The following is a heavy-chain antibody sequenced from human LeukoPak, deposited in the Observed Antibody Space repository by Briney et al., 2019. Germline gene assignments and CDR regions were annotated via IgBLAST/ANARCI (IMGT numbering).Heavy chain of an antibody. Sequence: GASVKVSFKSSVYSFTGYYIQWVRQAPGQGLEWMGWINPKSGGTNYAQKFQGRVTMTSDTSISTVYMELTTLTSDDTAVFYCARDMIQGVMGYWGQGTLVTVSS. D-gene: IGHD3-10*01. CDR3: ARDMIQGVMGY. J-gene: IGHJ4*02. CDR1: VYSFTGYY. V-gene: IGHV1-2*02. CDR2: INPKSGGT.